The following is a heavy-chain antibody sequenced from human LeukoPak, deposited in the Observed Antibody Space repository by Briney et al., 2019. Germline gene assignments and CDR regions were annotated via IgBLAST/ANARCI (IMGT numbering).Heavy chain of an antibody. CDR2: ISSSGSTI. CDR3: ARTTVFDY. D-gene: IGHD1-14*01. J-gene: IGHJ4*02. Sequence: GGSLRLSCATSGFTFSSYSMSLVRQAPGKGLEWVSYISSSGSTIYYAASVKGRFIISRDNARKSVSLQMNSLRDEDTAVYYCARTTVFDYWGQGTLVTVSS. CDR1: GFTFSSYS. V-gene: IGHV3-48*02.